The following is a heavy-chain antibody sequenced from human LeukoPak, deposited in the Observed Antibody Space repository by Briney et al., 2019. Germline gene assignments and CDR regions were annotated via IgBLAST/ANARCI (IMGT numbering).Heavy chain of an antibody. Sequence: GGSLRLSCAASGFTFSTYGMHWVRHAPGKGLEWVAVIWYDGSKKYYADSVKGRFTISRDNSKNTLYLQMNSLRAEDTAVYYCARAQDYDSSGYVDGFDIWGQGTMVTVSS. D-gene: IGHD3-22*01. CDR3: ARAQDYDSSGYVDGFDI. V-gene: IGHV3-33*01. CDR2: IWYDGSKK. J-gene: IGHJ3*02. CDR1: GFTFSTYG.